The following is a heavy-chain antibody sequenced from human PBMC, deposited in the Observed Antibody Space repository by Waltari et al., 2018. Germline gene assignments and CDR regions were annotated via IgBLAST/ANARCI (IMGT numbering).Heavy chain of an antibody. CDR3: ARVRGNVGFDY. D-gene: IGHD3-10*02. Sequence: QVQLQESGPGLVKPSETLSLTCTVSGGSISSHYWSWIRQPPGKGLEWIGYIYYSGSTNYNPSLKSRVTISVDTSKNQFSLQLSSVTAADTAVYYCARVRGNVGFDYWGQGTLVTVSS. J-gene: IGHJ4*02. CDR2: IYYSGST. V-gene: IGHV4-59*11. CDR1: GGSISSHY.